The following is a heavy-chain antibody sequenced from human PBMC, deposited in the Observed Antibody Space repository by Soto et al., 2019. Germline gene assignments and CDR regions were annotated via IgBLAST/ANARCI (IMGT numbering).Heavy chain of an antibody. CDR1: GGSISSYY. CDR2: IYYSGST. V-gene: IGHV4-59*01. Sequence: SETLSLTCTVSGGSISSYYWSWIRQPPGKGLEWIGYIYYSGSTNYNPSLKSRVTISVDTSKNQFSLKLSSVTAADTAVYYCARGFELTYYDFWSGSGFRFDPWGQGTLVTVSS. D-gene: IGHD3-3*01. J-gene: IGHJ5*02. CDR3: ARGFELTYYDFWSGSGFRFDP.